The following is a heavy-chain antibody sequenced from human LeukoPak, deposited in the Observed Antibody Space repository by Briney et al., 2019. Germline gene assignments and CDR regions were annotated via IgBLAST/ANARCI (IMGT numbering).Heavy chain of an antibody. J-gene: IGHJ4*02. CDR2: ISSSSSYI. Sequence: PGGSLRLSYAASGFTFSSYSMNWVRQAPGKGLEWVSSISSSSSYIYYADSVKGRFTISRDNAKNSLYLQMNSLRAEDTAVYYCAREGSSGYYSNFDYWGQGTLVTVSS. CDR3: AREGSSGYYSNFDY. D-gene: IGHD3-22*01. V-gene: IGHV3-21*01. CDR1: GFTFSSYS.